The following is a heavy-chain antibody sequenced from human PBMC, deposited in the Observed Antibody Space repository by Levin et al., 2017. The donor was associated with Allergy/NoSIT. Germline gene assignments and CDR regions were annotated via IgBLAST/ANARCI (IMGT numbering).Heavy chain of an antibody. D-gene: IGHD4-17*01. J-gene: IGHJ3*02. CDR2: IYSDGST. CDR1: GFTVSGNY. Sequence: PGGSLRLSCAASGFTVSGNYMTWVRQAPGKGLEWVSVIYSDGSTYYADSVKGRFTISRDTSKNTLSLQMNSLRADDTSLYYCARAVPGDYYGFDIWGQGTMVTVSS. V-gene: IGHV3-66*02. CDR3: ARAVPGDYYGFDI.